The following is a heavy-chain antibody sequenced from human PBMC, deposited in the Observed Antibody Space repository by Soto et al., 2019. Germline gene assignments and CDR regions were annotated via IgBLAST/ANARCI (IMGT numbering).Heavy chain of an antibody. CDR3: AKLSCTSSTCYFPGWFDP. J-gene: IGHJ5*02. CDR1: GDSISGGASF. Sequence: PSETLSLTCTVSGDSISGGASFWSWIRQPPGKGLEWIANVYYSGSSYYNPSLKSRLTISVDTTKNQFSLQLKSMTAADTAVYYCAKLSCTSSTCYFPGWFDPRGQGTPVTVSS. D-gene: IGHD2-2*01. V-gene: IGHV4-31*03. CDR2: VYYSGSS.